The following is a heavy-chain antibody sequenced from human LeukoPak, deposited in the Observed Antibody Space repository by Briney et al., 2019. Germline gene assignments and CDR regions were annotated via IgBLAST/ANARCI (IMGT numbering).Heavy chain of an antibody. CDR2: IHHSGST. V-gene: IGHV4-4*02. CDR3: AGQYYDGSGSYYFDY. Sequence: PSGTLSLTCAVSGGSISSSNWWSWVRQPPGKGLEWIGEIHHSGSTNYNPSLKSRVTISVDKSKNQFSLNLSSVTAADTAVYYCAGQYYDGSGSYYFDYWGQGTLVTVSS. J-gene: IGHJ4*02. D-gene: IGHD3-22*01. CDR1: GGSISSSNW.